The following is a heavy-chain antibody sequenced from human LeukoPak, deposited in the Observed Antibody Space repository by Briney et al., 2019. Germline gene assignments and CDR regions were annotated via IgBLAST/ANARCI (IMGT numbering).Heavy chain of an antibody. CDR3: ARKPYRSGRLGGYPYYYMDV. D-gene: IGHD2-15*01. J-gene: IGHJ6*03. V-gene: IGHV4-59*01. CDR1: GGSISRYY. CDR2: SYYTGST. Sequence: SETLSLTCAVSGGSISRYYWTWIRQPPGKGLECIGHSYYTGSTSYNPSLKSRLTISVGTSNHQMSLQLSSVTATDTPMYFCARKPYRSGRLGGYPYYYMDVWGKGTMVTVSS.